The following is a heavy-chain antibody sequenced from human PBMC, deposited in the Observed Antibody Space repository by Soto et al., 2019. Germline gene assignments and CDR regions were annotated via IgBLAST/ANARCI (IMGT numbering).Heavy chain of an antibody. CDR1: GGTFSSYA. CDR3: ARVIVPAAIRENWFDP. J-gene: IGHJ5*02. D-gene: IGHD2-2*01. V-gene: IGHV1-69*13. Sequence: SVKVSCKASGGTFSSYAISWVRQAPGQGLEWMGGIIPIFGTANYTQKFQGRVTITADESTSTAYMELSSLRSEDTAVYYCARVIVPAAIRENWFDPWGQGTLVTVSS. CDR2: IIPIFGTA.